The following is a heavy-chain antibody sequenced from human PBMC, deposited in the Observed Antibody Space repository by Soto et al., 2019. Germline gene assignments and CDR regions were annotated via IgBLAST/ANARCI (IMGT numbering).Heavy chain of an antibody. D-gene: IGHD3-3*01. J-gene: IGHJ3*02. V-gene: IGHV3-23*01. CDR2: ISGSGGST. CDR1: GFTFSSYA. Sequence: GGSLRLSCAASGFTFSSYAMSWVRQAPGKGLEWVSAISGSGGSTYYADSVKGRFTISRDNSKNTLYLQMNSLRAEDTAVYYCAKGGGDFWSGSSPNDAFDIWGQGTMVTVSS. CDR3: AKGGGDFWSGSSPNDAFDI.